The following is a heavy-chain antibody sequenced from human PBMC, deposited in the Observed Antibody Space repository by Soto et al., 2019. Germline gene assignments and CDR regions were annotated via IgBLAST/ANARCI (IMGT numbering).Heavy chain of an antibody. V-gene: IGHV3-21*01. J-gene: IGHJ5*02. CDR1: GFTFSSYS. D-gene: IGHD2-21*02. CDR3: ARDHSVTGWFDP. CDR2: ISSSSSYI. Sequence: GGSLRLSCAASGFTFSSYSMNWVRQAPGKGLEWVSSISSSSSYIYYADSVKGRFTISRDNAKNSLYLQMNSLRAEDTAVYYCARDHSVTGWFDPWGQGTLVTVSS.